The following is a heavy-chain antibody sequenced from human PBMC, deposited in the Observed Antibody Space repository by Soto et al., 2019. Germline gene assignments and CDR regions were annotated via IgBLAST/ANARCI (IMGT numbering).Heavy chain of an antibody. J-gene: IGHJ5*02. CDR1: GYPFSKYG. CDR3: ATSYDSGFDP. D-gene: IGHD5-12*01. Sequence: QLQLVQSGAEVERPGASVRVSCKAYGYPFSKYGISWIRQAPGQGLEWMGWIKPDNGDTNYALKFQGRVTMTTDTSSNTAYMELRSLRSDDTAVYYCATSYDSGFDPWGQGTLVSVSS. V-gene: IGHV1-18*04. CDR2: IKPDNGDT.